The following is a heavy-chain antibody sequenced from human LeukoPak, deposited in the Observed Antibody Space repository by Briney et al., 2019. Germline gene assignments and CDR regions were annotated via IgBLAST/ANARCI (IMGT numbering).Heavy chain of an antibody. Sequence: SETLSLTCVVSGYSISSGYHWGWIRQPPGKGLEWIGSVYRSGSTYYDPSLKSRVTISVDTSKNQISLKLSSVIAADAALYYCTTQGTSDWNLIDYWGQGTLVTVSS. CDR1: GYSISSGYH. V-gene: IGHV4-38-2*01. J-gene: IGHJ4*02. D-gene: IGHD1-1*01. CDR2: VYRSGST. CDR3: TTQGTSDWNLIDY.